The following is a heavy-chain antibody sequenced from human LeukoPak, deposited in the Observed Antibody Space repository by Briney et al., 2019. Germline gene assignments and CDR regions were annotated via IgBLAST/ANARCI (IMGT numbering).Heavy chain of an antibody. CDR1: GGSFSGYY. J-gene: IGHJ4*02. V-gene: IGHV4-34*01. Sequence: PSETLSLTCAVYGGSFSGYYWSWIRHPPGKGLEWIGEINHSGSTNYNPSLKSRVTISVDTSKNQFSLKLSSVTAADTAVYYCARPPTYYGSGPIDYWGQGTLVTVSS. CDR2: INHSGST. CDR3: ARPPTYYGSGPIDY. D-gene: IGHD3-10*01.